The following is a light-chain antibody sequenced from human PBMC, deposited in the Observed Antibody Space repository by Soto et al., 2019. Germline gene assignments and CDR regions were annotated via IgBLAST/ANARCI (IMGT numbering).Light chain of an antibody. Sequence: IVMTQTPLSSPVTLGQPASISCRSSQGLVYSDGNTYLSWLQQRPGQPPRLLLYQVSNRLSGVPDRFSGSGAGTDFTLKIRRVEAEDVGLYYCMQAAEFPWTFGQGTRVEIK. V-gene: IGKV2-24*01. CDR3: MQAAEFPWT. J-gene: IGKJ1*01. CDR2: QVS. CDR1: QGLVYSDGNTY.